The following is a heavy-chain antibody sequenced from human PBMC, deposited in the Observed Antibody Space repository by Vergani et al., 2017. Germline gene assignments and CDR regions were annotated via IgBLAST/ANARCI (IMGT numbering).Heavy chain of an antibody. CDR2: AYYKSTWNY. V-gene: IGHV6-1*01. CDR3: AKAGNDGLDV. CDR1: GDSVSSNSVA. J-gene: IGHJ6*02. Sequence: QVQLQQSGPGLVKPSQSLSLTCDISGDSVSSNSVAWNWIRQSPSRGLEWLGRAYYKSTWNYDYAASVRGRLTISTDTSKNQFSLLLTSVTPDDTAVYYCAKAGNDGLDVWGRGTTVTVSS. D-gene: IGHD1-1*01.